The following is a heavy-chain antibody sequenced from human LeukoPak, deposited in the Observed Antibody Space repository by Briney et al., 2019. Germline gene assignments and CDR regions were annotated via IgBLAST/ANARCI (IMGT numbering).Heavy chain of an antibody. CDR1: GFTFSSYE. Sequence: GGSLRLSCAAPGFTFSSYEMNWVRQAPGKGLEWVSYISSSGSTIYYADSVKGRFTISRDNAKNSLYLQMNSLRAGDTAVYYCARGLRHYYDSSGYFSFDYWGQGTLVTVSS. J-gene: IGHJ4*02. CDR3: ARGLRHYYDSSGYFSFDY. CDR2: ISSSGSTI. D-gene: IGHD3-22*01. V-gene: IGHV3-48*03.